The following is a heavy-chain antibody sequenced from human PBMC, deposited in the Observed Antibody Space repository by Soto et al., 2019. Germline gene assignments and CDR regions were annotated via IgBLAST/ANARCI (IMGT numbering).Heavy chain of an antibody. CDR2: INGDGSST. V-gene: IGHV3-74*01. J-gene: IGHJ6*03. Sequence: GGSLRLSCAASGFTFSNWWMHWVRQGPGEGLVWVSRINGDGSSTSYADSVKGRFTVSRDNAKNTVYLQMNSLRVEDTAVYYCSRDLAPYFFYYYMDVWGKGTTVTVSS. CDR1: GFTFSNWW. CDR3: SRDLAPYFFYYYMDV.